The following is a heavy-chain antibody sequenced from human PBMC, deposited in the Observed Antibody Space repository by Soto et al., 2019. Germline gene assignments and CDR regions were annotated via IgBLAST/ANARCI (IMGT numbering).Heavy chain of an antibody. D-gene: IGHD3-10*01. CDR1: GYTFTSHC. Sequence: GASVEVSCKGSGYTFTSHCMHWVRKAPGQGLEWRGIINPSGGSTSYEQKFQGRGTMTRDTSTSTVYMELSSLRSEDTAVYYCARDPARYGSGIVDYWGQGTLVTVSS. CDR3: ARDPARYGSGIVDY. J-gene: IGHJ4*02. CDR2: INPSGGST. V-gene: IGHV1-46*03.